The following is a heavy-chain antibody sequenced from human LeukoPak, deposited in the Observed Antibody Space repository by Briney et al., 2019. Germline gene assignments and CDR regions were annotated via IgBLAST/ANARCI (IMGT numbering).Heavy chain of an antibody. CDR1: GFSLSSAYF. D-gene: IGHD3-22*01. Sequence: PSETLSLTCAVSGFSLSSAYFWGWIRQPPGKGLEWIGTIYHSGSTYYNPSLKSRVTISIDTSNNHFSLNLSSVTAADTAVYFCARPPYYYDSSGYYYGAFDIWGQGTMVTVSS. J-gene: IGHJ3*02. V-gene: IGHV4-38-2*01. CDR2: IYHSGST. CDR3: ARPPYYYDSSGYYYGAFDI.